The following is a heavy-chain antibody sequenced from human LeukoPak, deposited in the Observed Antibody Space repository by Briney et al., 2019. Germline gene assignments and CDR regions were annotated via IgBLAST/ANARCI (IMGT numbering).Heavy chain of an antibody. Sequence: GGSLRLSCAASGFTFSSYGMHWVRQAPGKGLEWVANIKQDGSEKYFVDSVKGRFTISRDNAKNSLYLQMNSLRAEDTAVYYCARDLGKIGGNSSPFDYWGQGTLVTVSS. CDR1: GFTFSSYG. CDR2: IKQDGSEK. D-gene: IGHD4-23*01. V-gene: IGHV3-7*01. CDR3: ARDLGKIGGNSSPFDY. J-gene: IGHJ4*02.